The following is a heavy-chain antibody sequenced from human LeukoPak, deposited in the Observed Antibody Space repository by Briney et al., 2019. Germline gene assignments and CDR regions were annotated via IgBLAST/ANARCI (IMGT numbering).Heavy chain of an antibody. J-gene: IGHJ2*01. Sequence: PSETLSLTCTVSGGSISSYYWSWIRQPAGKGLEWIGRIYTSGSSNYNPSLKSRVTMSVDTSKNQFSLKLSSVTAADTAVYYCARTPKSIAVAGTRPTFPHWYFDLWGRGTLVTVSS. CDR2: IYTSGSS. D-gene: IGHD6-19*01. V-gene: IGHV4-4*07. CDR3: ARTPKSIAVAGTRPTFPHWYFDL. CDR1: GGSISSYY.